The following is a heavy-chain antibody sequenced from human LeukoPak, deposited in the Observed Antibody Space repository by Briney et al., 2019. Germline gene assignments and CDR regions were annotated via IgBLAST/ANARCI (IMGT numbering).Heavy chain of an antibody. D-gene: IGHD5-12*01. CDR2: IGGSGDTT. V-gene: IGHV3-23*01. CDR1: GFTFSNYA. Sequence: PGGSLRLSCAASGFTFSNYAMSWVRQAPGKGLEWVSLIGGSGDTTYYADSVRGRFTISRDNSKTTLYLQMNSLRAEDTAVYYCAKDLVAKGDYWGQGTLVTVSS. J-gene: IGHJ4*02. CDR3: AKDLVAKGDY.